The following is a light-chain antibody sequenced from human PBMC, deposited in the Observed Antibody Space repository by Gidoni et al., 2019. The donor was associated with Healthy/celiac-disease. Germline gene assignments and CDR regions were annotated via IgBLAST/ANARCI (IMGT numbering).Light chain of an antibody. CDR2: QDS. Sequence: SYELTQPPSVSVSPGQTARITCSGDKLGDKYACWYQQKPGQSPVLVIYQDSKRPSGIPERFSGSNSGNTATLTISGTQAMDEADYYGQAWDSSTVVFGGGTKLTV. J-gene: IGLJ2*01. CDR3: QAWDSSTVV. V-gene: IGLV3-1*01. CDR1: KLGDKY.